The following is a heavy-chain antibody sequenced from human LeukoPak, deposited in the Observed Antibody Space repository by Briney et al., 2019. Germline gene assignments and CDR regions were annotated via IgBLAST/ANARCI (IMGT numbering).Heavy chain of an antibody. CDR3: KMWLVQGPDAFDI. J-gene: IGHJ3*02. D-gene: IGHD6-19*01. CDR2: IKSKTDGGTT. CDR1: GFTFSNAW. V-gene: IGHV3-15*01. Sequence: GGSLRLSCAASGFTFSNAWMNWVRQAPGKGLEWVGRIKSKTDGGTTDYAAPVKGRFTISRDDSKNTLYLQMNSLKTEDTAVYYCKMWLVQGPDAFDIWGQGTMVTVSS.